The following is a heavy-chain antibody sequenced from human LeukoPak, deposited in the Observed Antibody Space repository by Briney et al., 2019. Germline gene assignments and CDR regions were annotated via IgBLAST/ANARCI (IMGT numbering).Heavy chain of an antibody. D-gene: IGHD6-13*01. Sequence: SETLSLTCTVSGGSISSYYWSWIRQTLGKGLEWIGYIYYSGSTNYKPSLKSRVTISVDTSKNQFSLKLSSVTAADTAVYYCARQVEQQLEFDYWGQGTLVTVSS. CDR1: GGSISSYY. CDR2: IYYSGST. V-gene: IGHV4-59*08. J-gene: IGHJ4*02. CDR3: ARQVEQQLEFDY.